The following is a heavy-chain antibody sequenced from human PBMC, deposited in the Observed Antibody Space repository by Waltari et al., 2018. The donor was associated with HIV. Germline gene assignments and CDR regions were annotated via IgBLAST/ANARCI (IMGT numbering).Heavy chain of an antibody. CDR3: ATYCGGDCYFGEVSFDV. CDR1: GFIFRNYC. D-gene: IGHD2-21*02. Sequence: VQLMQSGGGVVQPRGALRLPCTASGFIFRNYCIHWVRQAPGKGLDWVALISHDGNSHFYADSVKGRFTVSRDNSKDTVYLQMNSLTTDNTAVYYCATYCGGDCYFGEVSFDVWGQGTMVIVS. J-gene: IGHJ3*01. CDR2: ISHDGNSH. V-gene: IGHV3-30*03.